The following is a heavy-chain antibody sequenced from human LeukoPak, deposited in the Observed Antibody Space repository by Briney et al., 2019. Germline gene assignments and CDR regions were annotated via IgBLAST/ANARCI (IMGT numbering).Heavy chain of an antibody. CDR1: GYTFTSYD. D-gene: IGHD3-10*01. CDR3: ARGPYYSSGSYTF. J-gene: IGHJ4*02. CDR2: MNPNSGNP. Sequence: ASVKVSCKASGYTFTSYDINWVRQATGQGLEWMGWMNPNSGNPGYAQKFQGRVTMTRKTSISTAYMELSSLRSEDTAVYYCARGPYYSSGSYTFWGQGTLVTVSS. V-gene: IGHV1-8*01.